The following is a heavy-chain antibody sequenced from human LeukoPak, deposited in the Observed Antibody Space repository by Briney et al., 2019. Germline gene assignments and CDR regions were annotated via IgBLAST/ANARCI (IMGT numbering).Heavy chain of an antibody. Sequence: PGESLRLSCAASGFTFSSYGMHWVRQAPGKGLEWVAVMWYDGSNKYYADSVKGRFTISRDNSKNTLYLQMNSLRAEDTAVYYCARDRDDSSGYLDYWGQGTLVTVSS. CDR1: GFTFSSYG. V-gene: IGHV3-33*01. CDR3: ARDRDDSSGYLDY. CDR2: MWYDGSNK. J-gene: IGHJ4*02. D-gene: IGHD3-22*01.